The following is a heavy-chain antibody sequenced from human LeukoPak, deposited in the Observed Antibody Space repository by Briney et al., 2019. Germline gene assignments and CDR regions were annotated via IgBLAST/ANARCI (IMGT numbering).Heavy chain of an antibody. Sequence: GGSLRLSCAASGFTFSSYSMNWVRQAPGKGLEWVSSISSSSSYIYYADLVKGRFTISRDNAKNSLYLQMNSLRAEDTALYYCAKAEYSSGWYYFDYWGQGTLVTVSS. CDR1: GFTFSSYS. CDR2: ISSSSSYI. CDR3: AKAEYSSGWYYFDY. J-gene: IGHJ4*02. D-gene: IGHD6-19*01. V-gene: IGHV3-21*04.